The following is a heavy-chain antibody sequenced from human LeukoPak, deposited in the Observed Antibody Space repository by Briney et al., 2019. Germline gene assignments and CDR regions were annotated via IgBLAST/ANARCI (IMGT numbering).Heavy chain of an antibody. CDR3: ARDTEQWLVQSRYYYYYMDV. V-gene: IGHV3-21*01. Sequence: MSGGSLRLSCAASGFTFSSYSMNWVRQAPGKGLEWVSSISSSSSYIYYADSVKGRFTISRDNAKNSLYLQMNSLRAEDTAVYYCARDTEQWLVQSRYYYYYMDVWGEGTTVTVSS. CDR1: GFTFSSYS. CDR2: ISSSSSYI. D-gene: IGHD6-19*01. J-gene: IGHJ6*03.